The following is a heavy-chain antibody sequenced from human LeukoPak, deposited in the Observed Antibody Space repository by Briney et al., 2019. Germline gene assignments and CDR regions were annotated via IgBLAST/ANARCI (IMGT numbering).Heavy chain of an antibody. CDR2: IKQDGSEK. Sequence: PGGSLRLSCAASGFTFSNYWMIWVRQAPGKGLEWVGNIKQDGSEKRYADSVRGRFSISRDNAQTSLYMQMKSLRAEDTAVYYCARASDPWLQLTWGQGTLVTVSS. CDR1: GFTFSNYW. D-gene: IGHD5-24*01. CDR3: ARASDPWLQLT. J-gene: IGHJ5*02. V-gene: IGHV3-7*05.